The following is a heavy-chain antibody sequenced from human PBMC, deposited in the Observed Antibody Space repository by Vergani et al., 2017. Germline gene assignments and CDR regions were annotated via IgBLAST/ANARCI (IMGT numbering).Heavy chain of an antibody. CDR2: IIPIFGSA. CDR1: GGTFSSYA. Sequence: QVQLVQSGAEVKKPGSSVKVSCKASGGTFSSYAISWVRQAPGQGLEWMGGIIPIFGSANYAQKFQGRVTITADKSTSTAYMELSSLRSEDTAVYYCARXSRCSSASCLRSYYYYYGMDVWGQGTTVTVSS. V-gene: IGHV1-69*06. D-gene: IGHD2-2*01. CDR3: ARXSRCSSASCLRSYYYYYGMDV. J-gene: IGHJ6*02.